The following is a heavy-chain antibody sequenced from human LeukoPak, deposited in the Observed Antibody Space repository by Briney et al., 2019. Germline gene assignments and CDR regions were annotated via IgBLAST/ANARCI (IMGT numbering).Heavy chain of an antibody. Sequence: GASVTVSCKASGYTFTSYDINWVRQATGQGLEWMGWMNPNSGNTGYAQKFQGRVTMTRNTSISTAYMELSSLRSEDTAVYYCARTYYDFWSGPHLGEDWFDPWGQGTLVTVSS. D-gene: IGHD3-3*01. CDR3: ARTYYDFWSGPHLGEDWFDP. CDR2: MNPNSGNT. V-gene: IGHV1-8*01. J-gene: IGHJ5*02. CDR1: GYTFTSYD.